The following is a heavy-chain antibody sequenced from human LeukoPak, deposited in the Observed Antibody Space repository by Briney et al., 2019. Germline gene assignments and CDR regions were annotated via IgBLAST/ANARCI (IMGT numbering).Heavy chain of an antibody. CDR2: ISYDGSNK. CDR3: ARAPRIAVAGTVY. Sequence: GGSLRLSCAASGFTFSSYAMHWVRQAPGKGLEWVAVISYDGSNKYYADSVKGRFTISRENSKNTLYLQMNSLRAEDTAVYYCARAPRIAVAGTVYWGQGTLVTVSS. J-gene: IGHJ4*02. D-gene: IGHD6-19*01. CDR1: GFTFSSYA. V-gene: IGHV3-30-3*01.